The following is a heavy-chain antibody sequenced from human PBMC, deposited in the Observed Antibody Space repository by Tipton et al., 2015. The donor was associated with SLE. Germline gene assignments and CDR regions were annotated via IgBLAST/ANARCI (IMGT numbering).Heavy chain of an antibody. V-gene: IGHV4-39*01. CDR2: IYYSGST. J-gene: IGHJ4*02. Sequence: LRLSCTVSGGSISSSSYYWGWIRQPPGKGLEWIGSIYYSGSTYYNPSLKSRVTISVDTSKNQFSLKLSSVTAADTAVYYCARGRQDNYFDYWGQGTLVTVSS. CDR1: GGSISSSSYY. CDR3: ARGRQDNYFDY. D-gene: IGHD2-15*01.